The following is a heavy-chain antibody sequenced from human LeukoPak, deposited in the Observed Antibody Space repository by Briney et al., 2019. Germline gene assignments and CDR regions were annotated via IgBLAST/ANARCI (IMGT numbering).Heavy chain of an antibody. D-gene: IGHD4-23*01. V-gene: IGHV3-23*01. J-gene: IGHJ4*02. CDR2: ISGSGGTT. Sequence: ETLSLTCAVYGGSFSGYYWSWIRQPPGKGLEWVSAISGSGGTTYYADSVKGRFTFSRDNSKNTLYLQMNSLRAEDTALYYCARDLATVLTPYFDYWGQGTLVTVSS. CDR1: GGSFSGYY. CDR3: ARDLATVLTPYFDY.